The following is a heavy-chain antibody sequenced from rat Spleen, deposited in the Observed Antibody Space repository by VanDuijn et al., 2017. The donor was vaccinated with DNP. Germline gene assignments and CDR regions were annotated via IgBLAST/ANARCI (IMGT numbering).Heavy chain of an antibody. J-gene: IGHJ2*01. D-gene: IGHD4-1*01. V-gene: IGHV5-19*01. Sequence: EVQLVESGGGLVQPGRSLKLSCAASGFTFSNYGMAWVRQAPTKGLEWVASISPSGGSTYYRDSVKGRFTISRDNARSTLYLQMNSLRSEDTATYYCATEEYGYWGQGVMVTVSS. CDR3: ATEEYGY. CDR1: GFTFSNYG. CDR2: ISPSGGST.